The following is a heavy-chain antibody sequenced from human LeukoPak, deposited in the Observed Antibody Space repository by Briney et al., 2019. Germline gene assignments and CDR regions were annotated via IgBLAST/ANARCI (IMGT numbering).Heavy chain of an antibody. CDR1: GGSISSYY. V-gene: IGHV4-4*07. Sequence: SETLSLTCTVSGGSISSYYWSWIRQPAGKGLEWIGRFYTSGSTNYNPSLKSRVTISVDTSKNQFSLKLSSVTAADTAVYYCARGFGLRRWFGELGETDAFDIWGQGTMVTVSS. CDR3: ARGFGLRRWFGELGETDAFDI. J-gene: IGHJ3*02. D-gene: IGHD3-10*01. CDR2: FYTSGST.